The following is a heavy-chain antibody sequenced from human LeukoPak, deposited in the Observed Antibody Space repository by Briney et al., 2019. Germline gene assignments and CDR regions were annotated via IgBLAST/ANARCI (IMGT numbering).Heavy chain of an antibody. CDR3: AGRLINNHPFDY. D-gene: IGHD1-14*01. V-gene: IGHV1-2*02. CDR2: VNPNSGTT. J-gene: IGHJ4*02. CDR1: GYTFTGYY. Sequence: ASVKVSCKPSGYTFTGYYVHWVRQAPGQGLEWMGWVNPNSGTTNYAQKFQGRVTMTRDTSISTAYMELSRLRSDDTAVYYCAGRLINNHPFDYWGQGTLVTVSS.